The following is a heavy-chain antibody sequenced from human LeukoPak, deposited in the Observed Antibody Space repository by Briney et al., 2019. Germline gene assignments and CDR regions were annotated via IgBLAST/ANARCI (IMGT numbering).Heavy chain of an antibody. D-gene: IGHD3-9*01. CDR3: ARAAGHFDWLLDY. CDR1: GGSFSGYY. J-gene: IGHJ4*02. CDR2: INHSGST. V-gene: IGHV4-34*01. Sequence: SETLSLTCAVYGGSFSGYYWSWIRQPPGKGLEWIGEINHSGSTNYNPSLKSRVTISVDTSKNQFSLKLSSVTAADTAVYYCARAAGHFDWLLDYWGQGTLVTVSS.